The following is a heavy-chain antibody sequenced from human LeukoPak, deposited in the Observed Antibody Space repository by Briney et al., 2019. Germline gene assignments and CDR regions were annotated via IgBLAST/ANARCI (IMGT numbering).Heavy chain of an antibody. CDR1: GFTFSSYS. D-gene: IGHD3-22*01. CDR2: ISGGGYTT. CDR3: AKDYYDSYYFDY. J-gene: IGHJ4*02. V-gene: IGHV3-23*01. Sequence: PGGSLRLSCAASGFTFSSYSMNWVRQAPGKGLEWVSSISGGGYTTYYADSVKGRFIISRDNSKNTLYLQMNSLRAEDTAVYYCAKDYYDSYYFDYWGQGTLVTVSS.